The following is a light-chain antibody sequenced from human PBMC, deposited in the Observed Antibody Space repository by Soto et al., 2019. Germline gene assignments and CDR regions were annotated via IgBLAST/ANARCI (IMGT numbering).Light chain of an antibody. CDR2: GAS. V-gene: IGKV3-20*01. CDR3: QQYGSSPPVT. J-gene: IGKJ2*01. Sequence: EIVLTQSPGTLSLSPGERATLSCRASQSVSSSYLAWYQQKPGQAPRLLICGASSRATGIPDRFSGSGSGTDFTLTISRLETEDFAVEYCQQYGSSPPVTFGQGTKLESK. CDR1: QSVSSSY.